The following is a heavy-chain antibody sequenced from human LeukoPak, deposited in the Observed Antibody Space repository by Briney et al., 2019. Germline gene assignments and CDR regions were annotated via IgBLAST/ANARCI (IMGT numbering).Heavy chain of an antibody. Sequence: PSETLSLTCAVYGVSFSGYYWSWIRQPPGKGLEWVGEINHSGSTNYNPSLKSRVTISVDTSKHQFSLKLSSVTAADTAVYYCARGMKYSSGWLGRGSWFDPWGQGTLVTVSS. CDR1: GVSFSGYY. J-gene: IGHJ5*02. V-gene: IGHV4-34*01. CDR2: INHSGST. D-gene: IGHD6-19*01. CDR3: ARGMKYSSGWLGRGSWFDP.